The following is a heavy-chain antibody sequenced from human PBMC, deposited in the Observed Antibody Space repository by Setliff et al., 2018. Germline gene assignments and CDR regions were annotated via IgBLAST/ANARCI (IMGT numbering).Heavy chain of an antibody. CDR1: GFTFDVSG. J-gene: IGHJ4*02. V-gene: IGHV3-20*04. Sequence: GESLKISCGTSGFTFDVSGMSWVRQAPGKGLEWVSSINWCGGSRAYADSVKGRFTISRDNAKNSMYLEMNSLRAEDTAFYYCARAVVGYGDLYYFDCWGQGTLVTVSS. CDR2: INWCGGSR. D-gene: IGHD4-17*01. CDR3: ARAVVGYGDLYYFDC.